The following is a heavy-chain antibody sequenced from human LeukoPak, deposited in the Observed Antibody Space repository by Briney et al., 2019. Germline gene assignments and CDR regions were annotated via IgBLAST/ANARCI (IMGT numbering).Heavy chain of an antibody. J-gene: IGHJ6*04. CDR2: INSDGSST. V-gene: IGHV3-74*01. Sequence: GGLRLSCAASGFTFSSYWMHWVRQAPGKGLVWVSRINSDGSSTSYADSVKGRFTISRDNAKNTLYLQMNSLRAEDTAVYYCARGPLLWLGEFLLEDYYYYYGMDVWGKGTTVTVSS. CDR3: ARGPLLWLGEFLLEDYYYYYGMDV. D-gene: IGHD3-10*01. CDR1: GFTFSSYW.